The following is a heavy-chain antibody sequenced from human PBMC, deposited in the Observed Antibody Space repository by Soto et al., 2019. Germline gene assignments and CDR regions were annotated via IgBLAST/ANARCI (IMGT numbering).Heavy chain of an antibody. Sequence: SETLSLTCTVSGGSINHYYWTWIRQPPGKGLEWIGYIYYSGSTYYNPSLKSRVTISVDTSKNQFSLKLSSVTAADTAVYYCSREGGFGNYVYYYYYGMDVWGQGSTVTVSS. CDR3: SREGGFGNYVYYYYYGMDV. J-gene: IGHJ6*02. CDR1: GGSINHYY. D-gene: IGHD4-4*01. CDR2: IYYSGST. V-gene: IGHV4-30-4*08.